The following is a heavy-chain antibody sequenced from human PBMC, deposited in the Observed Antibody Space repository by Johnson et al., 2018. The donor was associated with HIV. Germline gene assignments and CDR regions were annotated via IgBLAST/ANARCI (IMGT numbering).Heavy chain of an antibody. V-gene: IGHV3-9*01. CDR1: GFTVTNNY. J-gene: IGHJ3*02. Sequence: VQLVDSGGGVVQPRGSLRLSCAASGFTVTNNYMSWVRQAPGTGLEWVSGISWTSGSLGYADSVTGRFTISRDNAKNSLYLQMNSLRAEDTALYYCAKVYYDSSGYGAFDIWGQGTMVTVSS. CDR2: ISWTSGSL. D-gene: IGHD3-22*01. CDR3: AKVYYDSSGYGAFDI.